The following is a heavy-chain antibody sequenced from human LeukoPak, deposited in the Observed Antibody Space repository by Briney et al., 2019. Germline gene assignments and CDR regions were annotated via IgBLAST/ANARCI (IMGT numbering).Heavy chain of an antibody. CDR3: ARGGSGLGPYYYYYMDV. D-gene: IGHD3-10*01. V-gene: IGHV4-4*07. J-gene: IGHJ6*03. CDR2: IYTSGST. CDR1: GGSISSYY. Sequence: SETLSLTCTVSGGSISSYYWSWIRQPAGKGLEWIGRIYTSGSTNYNPSLKSRVTMSVDTSKNQFSLKLGSVTAADTAVYYCARGGSGLGPYYYYYMDVWGKGTTVTVSS.